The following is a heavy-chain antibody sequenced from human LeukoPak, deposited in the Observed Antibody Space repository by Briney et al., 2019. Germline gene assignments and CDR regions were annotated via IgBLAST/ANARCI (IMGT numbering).Heavy chain of an antibody. J-gene: IGHJ1*01. Sequence: QAGGSLRLSCAGSGFTFSTYWMTWVRQAPGKGLEWVANIKHDGGEIYYVDSVKGRFTISRDNAKNSLYLQMNSLRAEDTAVYYCARDRYYYDSSGYCVTIEYFQHWGQGTLVTVSS. CDR3: ARDRYYYDSSGYCVTIEYFQH. CDR2: IKHDGGEI. V-gene: IGHV3-7*01. CDR1: GFTFSTYW. D-gene: IGHD3-22*01.